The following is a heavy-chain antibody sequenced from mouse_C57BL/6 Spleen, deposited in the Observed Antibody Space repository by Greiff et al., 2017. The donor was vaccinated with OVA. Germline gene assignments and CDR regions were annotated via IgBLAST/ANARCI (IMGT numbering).Heavy chain of an antibody. Sequence: EVQGGEEGEERGREGEEGKGEGKAGGGKKNDDNMQGGKQMTKQGLEWIGWLDPENGDTEYASKFQGKATITADTSSNTAYLQLSSLTSEDTAVYYCTTGDYDTRFAYWGQGTLVTVSA. CDR2: LDPENGDT. CDR3: TTGDYDTRFAY. CDR1: GGKKNDDN. V-gene: IGHV14-4*01. D-gene: IGHD2-4*01. J-gene: IGHJ3*01.